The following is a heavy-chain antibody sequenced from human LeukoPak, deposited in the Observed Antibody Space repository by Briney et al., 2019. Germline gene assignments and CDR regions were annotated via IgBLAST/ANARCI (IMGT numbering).Heavy chain of an antibody. D-gene: IGHD6-19*01. CDR2: ISGSGGST. Sequence: GGSLSLSCAASGFTFSSYAMSWVRQAPGKGLEWVSAISGSGGSTYYADPVKGRFTNSRDNSKNTLYLEMNSLRVEDTAAYYCARDSPSSGWALDYWGQGIVVTVFS. CDR3: ARDSPSSGWALDY. CDR1: GFTFSSYA. V-gene: IGHV3-23*01. J-gene: IGHJ4*02.